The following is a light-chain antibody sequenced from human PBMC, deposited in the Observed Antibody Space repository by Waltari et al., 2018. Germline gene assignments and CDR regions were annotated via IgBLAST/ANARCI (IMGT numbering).Light chain of an antibody. V-gene: IGKV3-20*01. J-gene: IGKJ1*01. Sequence: ESVLTQSRGPLSLSRGESATLSCRASQSISIYLAWYQQKPGQAPRLLMYHASSRATGIPDRFSGSGSGTDFSLTISRLEPEDFAVYYCQKYESLPATFGQGTKVEIK. CDR2: HAS. CDR3: QKYESLPAT. CDR1: QSISIY.